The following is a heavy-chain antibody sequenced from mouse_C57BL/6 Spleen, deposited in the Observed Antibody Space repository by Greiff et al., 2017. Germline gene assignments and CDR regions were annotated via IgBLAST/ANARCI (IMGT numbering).Heavy chain of an antibody. D-gene: IGHD2-1*01. V-gene: IGHV1-49*01. CDR2: FTMYSGAT. CDR3: AYGNSGYYYAMDY. J-gene: IGHJ4*01. Sequence: LKESGAELVRPGSSVKLSCKDSYFAFMASAMHWVKQRPGHGLEWIGSFTMYSGATEYSENFKGKATLTANTSSSTAYMDLSSLTSEASAVYYCAYGNSGYYYAMDYWGQGTSVTVSA. CDR1: YFAFMASA.